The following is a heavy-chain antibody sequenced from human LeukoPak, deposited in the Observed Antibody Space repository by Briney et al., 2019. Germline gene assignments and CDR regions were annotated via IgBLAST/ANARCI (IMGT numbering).Heavy chain of an antibody. Sequence: PSETLSLTCTVSGGSISSSSYSWGWFRQPPGKGLEWIGSIYYSGSTYYNPSLKTRVTISVDTSKNQFSLKLSSVTAADTAVYYCAGPPVPFDIWGQGTMVTVSS. J-gene: IGHJ3*02. D-gene: IGHD6-6*01. CDR3: AGPPVPFDI. V-gene: IGHV4-39*01. CDR1: GGSISSSSYS. CDR2: IYYSGST.